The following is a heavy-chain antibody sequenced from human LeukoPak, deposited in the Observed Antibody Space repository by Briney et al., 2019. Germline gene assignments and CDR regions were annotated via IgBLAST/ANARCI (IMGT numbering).Heavy chain of an antibody. CDR1: GFTFEDYG. J-gene: IGHJ4*02. D-gene: IGHD6-19*01. CDR2: ISGGTT. Sequence: GGSLRLSCAVSGFTFEDYGMRWVRHVPGKGLEWIGFISGGTTEYAASVKGRFTISRDDSTSIAYLQMNSLTTEDTAVYYCSRGSGWLSVYWGQGTLVTVSS. V-gene: IGHV3-49*04. CDR3: SRGSGWLSVY.